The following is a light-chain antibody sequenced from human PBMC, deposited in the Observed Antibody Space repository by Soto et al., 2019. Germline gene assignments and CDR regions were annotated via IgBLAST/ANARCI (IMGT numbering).Light chain of an antibody. Sequence: DVVMTQSPLSLSVTLGQPASISCMSSQSLVYSDGNTYLNWFHQRPGQSPRRLIYKVSNRDSGVPDRFSGSWSGTDFTLKITRVEAEDVGVYYCMQGTHWPVTFGQGTRLEIK. V-gene: IGKV2-30*01. CDR2: KVS. CDR1: QSLVYSDGNTY. J-gene: IGKJ5*01. CDR3: MQGTHWPVT.